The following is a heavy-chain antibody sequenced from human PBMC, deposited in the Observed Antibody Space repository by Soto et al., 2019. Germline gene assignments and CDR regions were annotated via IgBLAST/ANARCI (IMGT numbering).Heavy chain of an antibody. CDR2: ISSSSSYI. Sequence: LRLSCAASGFTFSSYSMNWVRQAPGKGLEWVSSISSSSSYIYYADSVKGRFTISRDNAKNSLYLQMNSLRAEDTAVYYCARGHSSTRSWFDPWGQGTLVTVSS. V-gene: IGHV3-21*01. J-gene: IGHJ5*02. CDR3: ARGHSSTRSWFDP. D-gene: IGHD6-13*01. CDR1: GFTFSSYS.